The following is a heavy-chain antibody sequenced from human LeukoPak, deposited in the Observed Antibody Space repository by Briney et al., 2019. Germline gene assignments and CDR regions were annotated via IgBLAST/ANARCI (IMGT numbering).Heavy chain of an antibody. V-gene: IGHV3-49*04. CDR1: GFTFSSYS. J-gene: IGHJ4*02. D-gene: IGHD6-6*01. CDR2: IRSKAYGGTT. Sequence: GGSLRLSCAASGFTFSSYSMNWVRQAPGKGLEWVGFIRSKAYGGTTEYAASVKGRFTISRDDSKSIAYLQMNSLKTEDTAVYYCTRGRSSFSLFRPTFSCYFDYWGQGTLVTVSS. CDR3: TRGRSSFSLFRPTFSCYFDY.